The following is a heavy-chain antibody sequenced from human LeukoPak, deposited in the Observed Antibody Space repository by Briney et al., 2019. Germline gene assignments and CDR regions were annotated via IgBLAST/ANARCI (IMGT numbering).Heavy chain of an antibody. CDR2: IKQDGSEK. CDR3: ARDSSDIVVVPAAIGGDAFDI. D-gene: IGHD2-2*02. V-gene: IGHV3-7*01. CDR1: GFTFSSYW. Sequence: GGSLRLSCAASGFTFSSYWMSWVRQAPGKGLEWVANIKQDGSEKYYVDSVKGRFTISRDNAKNSLYLQMNSLRAEDTAVYYCARDSSDIVVVPAAIGGDAFDIWGQGTMVTVSS. J-gene: IGHJ3*02.